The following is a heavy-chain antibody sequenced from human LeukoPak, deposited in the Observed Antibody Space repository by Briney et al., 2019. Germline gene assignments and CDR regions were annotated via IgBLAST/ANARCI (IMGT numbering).Heavy chain of an antibody. D-gene: IGHD3-22*01. CDR1: GYTFTGYY. Sequence: ASVKVSCKASGYTFTGYYMHWVRQAPGQGLEWMGWINPNCGGTNYAQKFQGRVTMTRDTSISTAYMELSRLRSDDTAVYYCARDWFRSSSGYYYDWFDPWGQGTLVTVSS. CDR2: INPNCGGT. CDR3: ARDWFRSSSGYYYDWFDP. J-gene: IGHJ5*02. V-gene: IGHV1-2*02.